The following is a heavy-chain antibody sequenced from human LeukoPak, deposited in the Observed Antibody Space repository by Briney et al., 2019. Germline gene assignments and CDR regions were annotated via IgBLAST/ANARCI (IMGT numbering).Heavy chain of an antibody. D-gene: IGHD6-13*01. V-gene: IGHV3-7*01. CDR2: IKVDGREN. CDR1: GFTFSSHW. CDR3: ARGVGGGSSWYNF. Sequence: GGSLRLSCAASGFTFSSHWMSWVRQAPGKGLQWVGSIKVDGRENYYLDSVKGRFTISRDNSKNTLYLQMNSLRAEDTAVYYCARGVGGGSSWYNFWGQGSLVTVSS. J-gene: IGHJ4*02.